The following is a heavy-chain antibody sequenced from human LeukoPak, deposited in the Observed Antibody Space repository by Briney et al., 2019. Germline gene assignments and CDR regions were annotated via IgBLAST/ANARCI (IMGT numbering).Heavy chain of an antibody. V-gene: IGHV3-23*01. J-gene: IGHJ4*02. CDR3: AKDPPYYDILTGYYTQVDWYFDY. CDR1: GFTFSSYA. Sequence: GGSLRLSCAASGFTFSSYAMSWVRQAPGKGLEWVSAISGSGGSTYYADSVKGRFTISRDNSKNTPYLQMNSLRAEDTAVYYCAKDPPYYDILTGYYTQVDWYFDYWGQGTLVTVSS. D-gene: IGHD3-9*01. CDR2: ISGSGGST.